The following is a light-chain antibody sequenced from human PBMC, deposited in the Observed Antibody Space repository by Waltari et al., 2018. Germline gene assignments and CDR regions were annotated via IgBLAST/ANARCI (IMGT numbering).Light chain of an antibody. Sequence: AIRLTQSPSSIAASTGDRVTITCRVGQGVGSYLAWYQQKSGRAPKLLLYASSSLEAEVPPRFGGSGSGTDFTLTISCLQSEDFASYFCQQYYSYPVTFGQGTRV. J-gene: IGKJ1*01. CDR1: QGVGSY. CDR3: QQYYSYPVT. V-gene: IGKV1-8*01. CDR2: ASS.